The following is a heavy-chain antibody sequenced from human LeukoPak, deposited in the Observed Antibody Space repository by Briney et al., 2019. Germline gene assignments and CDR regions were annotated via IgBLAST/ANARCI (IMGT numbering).Heavy chain of an antibody. Sequence: TGGSLRLSCAPSEFMFSRHWMSWVRQAPGKGPEWVANIKQDGSERYYVDSVKGRFTISRDNAKNSLYLQMNSLRAEDTAVYYCARDGGHSTDFDYWGQGTLVTVSS. CDR1: EFMFSRHW. D-gene: IGHD2/OR15-2a*01. CDR2: IKQDGSER. V-gene: IGHV3-7*01. J-gene: IGHJ4*02. CDR3: ARDGGHSTDFDY.